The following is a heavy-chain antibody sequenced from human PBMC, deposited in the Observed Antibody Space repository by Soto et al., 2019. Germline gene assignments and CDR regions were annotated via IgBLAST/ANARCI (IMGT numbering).Heavy chain of an antibody. Sequence: QVQLVQSGAEVKKPGASVKVSCKVSGYTLTELSMHWVRQAPGKGLEWMGGFDPEDGETIYAQKLQGRVTMTEDTSTDTAYMELSSLRSEDTAVYYCATVGYCSGGSCYSFDYWGQVTLVTVSS. CDR3: ATVGYCSGGSCYSFDY. CDR2: FDPEDGET. V-gene: IGHV1-24*01. CDR1: GYTLTELS. J-gene: IGHJ4*02. D-gene: IGHD2-15*01.